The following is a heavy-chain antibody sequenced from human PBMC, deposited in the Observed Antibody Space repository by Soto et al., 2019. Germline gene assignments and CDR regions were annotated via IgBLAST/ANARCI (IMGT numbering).Heavy chain of an antibody. D-gene: IGHD2-2*01. J-gene: IGHJ4*02. Sequence: SETLSLTCTVSGGSTSSSPWSWIRQPPGRGLEWIGYIYNNGRTDYNPSLKSRVTISVDTSKKHFSLKLGSVTPEDTAVYYCARARFCTSPSCYHYFDFWGQGTLVTVSS. CDR1: GGSTSSSP. CDR3: ARARFCTSPSCYHYFDF. CDR2: IYNNGRT. V-gene: IGHV4-59*01.